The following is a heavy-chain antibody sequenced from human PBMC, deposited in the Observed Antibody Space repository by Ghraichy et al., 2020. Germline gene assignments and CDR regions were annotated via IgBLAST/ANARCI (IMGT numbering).Heavy chain of an antibody. J-gene: IGHJ4*02. CDR1: GFTFSSYA. CDR3: AKNTVAGTIRNYFDY. CDR2: ISGSGGST. Sequence: GGSLRLSCAASGFTFSSYAMSWVRQAPGKGLEWVSAISGSGGSTYYADSVKGRFTISRDNSKNTLYLQMNSLRAEDTAVYYCAKNTVAGTIRNYFDYWGQGTLVTVSS. V-gene: IGHV3-23*01. D-gene: IGHD6-19*01.